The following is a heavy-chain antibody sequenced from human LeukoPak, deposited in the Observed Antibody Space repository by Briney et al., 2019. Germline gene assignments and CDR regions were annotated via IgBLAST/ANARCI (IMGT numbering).Heavy chain of an antibody. Sequence: PSETLSLTCAVYGGSFSGYYWSWIRQPPGEGLEWIGEINHSGSTNYNPSLKSRVSISVDTSKNQFSLKLSSVTAADTAVYYCARGERRLDYWGQGTLVTVSS. J-gene: IGHJ4*02. CDR2: INHSGST. D-gene: IGHD1-1*01. CDR3: ARGERRLDY. CDR1: GGSFSGYY. V-gene: IGHV4-34*01.